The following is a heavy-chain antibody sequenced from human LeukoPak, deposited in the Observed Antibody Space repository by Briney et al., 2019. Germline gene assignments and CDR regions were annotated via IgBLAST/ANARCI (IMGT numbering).Heavy chain of an antibody. CDR1: GVSISSNLW. J-gene: IGHJ6*03. Sequence: SGTLSLTCAVSGVSISSNLWWTWVRQPPGKGLEWIAEIHHSGSINYNPSLKSRVTISVDKAKNQFSLKLSSVTAADTAVYYCARRYYYYYYMDVWGKGTTVTVSS. CDR3: ARRYYYYYYMDV. CDR2: IHHSGSI. V-gene: IGHV4-4*02.